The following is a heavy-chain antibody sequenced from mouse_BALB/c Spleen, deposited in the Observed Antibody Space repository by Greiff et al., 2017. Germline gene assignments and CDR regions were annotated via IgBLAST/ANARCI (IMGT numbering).Heavy chain of an antibody. J-gene: IGHJ4*01. Sequence: EVQVVESGGGLVQPGGSLKLSCAASGFTFSSYTMSWVRQTPEKRLEWVAYISNGGGSTYYPDTVKGRFTISRDNAKNTLYLQMSSLKSEDTAMYYCARLGGNFYYYAMDYWGQGTSVTVSS. CDR3: ARLGGNFYYYAMDY. CDR2: ISNGGGST. D-gene: IGHD2-1*01. CDR1: GFTFSSYT. V-gene: IGHV5-12-2*01.